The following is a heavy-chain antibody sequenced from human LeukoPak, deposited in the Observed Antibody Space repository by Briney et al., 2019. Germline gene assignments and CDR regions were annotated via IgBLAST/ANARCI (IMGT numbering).Heavy chain of an antibody. Sequence: ASVKVSCKASGYTFTDYYMHWVRQAPGQGREWMGWINPNSGGTNYAQKFQGRVTMTRDTSISTAYMELSRLRSDDTAVFYCAREEVIAAAGPTLDYWGQRALVTVSS. D-gene: IGHD6-13*01. CDR1: GYTFTDYY. V-gene: IGHV1-2*02. CDR3: AREEVIAAAGPTLDY. CDR2: INPNSGGT. J-gene: IGHJ4*02.